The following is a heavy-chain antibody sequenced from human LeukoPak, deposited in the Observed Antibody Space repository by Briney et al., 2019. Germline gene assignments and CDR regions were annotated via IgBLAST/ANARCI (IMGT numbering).Heavy chain of an antibody. J-gene: IGHJ4*02. Sequence: GGSLRLSCAASGFTFSSYAMSWVRQAPGKGLEWVSAISGSGGSTYYADSVKGRFTISRDNSKNTLYLQTNSLRAEDTAVYYCAKGPAILWWCDYWGQGTLVTVSS. V-gene: IGHV3-23*01. CDR1: GFTFSSYA. CDR3: AKGPAILWWCDY. D-gene: IGHD2-21*01. CDR2: ISGSGGST.